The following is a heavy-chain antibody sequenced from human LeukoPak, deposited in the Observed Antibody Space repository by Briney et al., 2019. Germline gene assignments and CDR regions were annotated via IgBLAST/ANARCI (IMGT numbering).Heavy chain of an antibody. J-gene: IGHJ4*02. Sequence: GSLRLSCAASGFTVSSNYMSWVRQAPGKGLEWVSVIYSGGSTYYADSVKGRFTISRDNSKNTLYLQMYSLRAEDTAVYYCARAPITMVRGVISDWGQGTLVTVSS. D-gene: IGHD3-10*01. V-gene: IGHV3-66*01. CDR1: GFTVSSNY. CDR3: ARAPITMVRGVISD. CDR2: IYSGGST.